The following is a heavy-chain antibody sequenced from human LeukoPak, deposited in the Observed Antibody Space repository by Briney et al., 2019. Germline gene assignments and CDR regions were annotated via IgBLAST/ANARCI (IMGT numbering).Heavy chain of an antibody. CDR2: IYYGANT. V-gene: IGHV4-39*01. Sequence: PSETLSLTCTVSGGSISSSTYYWGWIRQPPGKGLEWIGSIYYGANTYYNPTLKGRVTFSVDTSKNQFSLKLSSVTAADTAVYYCTRRESGKPIDYWGQGTLVIVSS. J-gene: IGHJ4*02. CDR1: GGSISSSTYY. D-gene: IGHD1-26*01. CDR3: TRRESGKPIDY.